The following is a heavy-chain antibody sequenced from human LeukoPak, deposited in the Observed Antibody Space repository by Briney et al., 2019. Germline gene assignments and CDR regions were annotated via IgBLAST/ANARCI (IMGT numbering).Heavy chain of an antibody. CDR2: ISSGSSYI. Sequence: GGSLRLSCAASGFTFSSYSMNWVRQAPGKGLEWVSSISSGSSYIYYADSVKGRFTISRDNAKNSLYLQMNSLRAEDTAVYYCARGDYGDYGGDYWGQGTLVTVSS. CDR1: GFTFSSYS. CDR3: ARGDYGDYGGDY. D-gene: IGHD4-17*01. J-gene: IGHJ4*02. V-gene: IGHV3-21*01.